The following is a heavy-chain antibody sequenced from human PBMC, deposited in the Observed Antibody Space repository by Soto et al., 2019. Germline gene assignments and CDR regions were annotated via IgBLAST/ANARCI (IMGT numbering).Heavy chain of an antibody. CDR2: ISGSGGST. CDR1: GFTFSSYA. D-gene: IGHD3-16*02. V-gene: IGHV3-23*01. CDR3: AKRWGAFGGVIVISTSLHY. J-gene: IGHJ4*02. Sequence: GGSLRLSCAASGFTFSSYAMSWVRQAPGKGLEWVSAISGSGGSTYYADSVKGRFTISRDNSKNTLYLQMNSPRAEDTAVYYCAKRWGAFGGVIVISTSLHYWGQGTLVTVSS.